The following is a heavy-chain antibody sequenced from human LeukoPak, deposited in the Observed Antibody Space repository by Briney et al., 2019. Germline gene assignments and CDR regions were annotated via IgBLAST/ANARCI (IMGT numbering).Heavy chain of an antibody. D-gene: IGHD5-18*01. J-gene: IGHJ3*02. Sequence: ASVKVSCKASGYTFTSYDINWVRQATGQGLEWMGWMNPNSGNTGYAQKFQGRVTITRNTSISTAYMELSSLRSEDTAVYYCARGGYSYGRRAFDIWGQGTMVTVSS. V-gene: IGHV1-8*03. CDR3: ARGGYSYGRRAFDI. CDR1: GYTFTSYD. CDR2: MNPNSGNT.